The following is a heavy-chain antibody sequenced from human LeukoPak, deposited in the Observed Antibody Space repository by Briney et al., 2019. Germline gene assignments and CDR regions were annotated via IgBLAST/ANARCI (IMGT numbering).Heavy chain of an antibody. V-gene: IGHV4-59*12. CDR2: RHKSGST. D-gene: IGHD1-26*01. CDR1: GGSISNDH. CDR3: ARAGYSGIDY. Sequence: SSETLSLTCTVSGGSISNDHWTWIRQSPGKSLEWIGCRHKSGSTHYNPSLRSRVTISVDTSKNQFSLKLSSVTAADTAVYYCARAGYSGIDYWGQGTLVTVSS. J-gene: IGHJ4*02.